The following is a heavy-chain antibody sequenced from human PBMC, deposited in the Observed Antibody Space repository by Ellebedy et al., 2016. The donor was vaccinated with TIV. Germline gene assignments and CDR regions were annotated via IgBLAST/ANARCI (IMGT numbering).Heavy chain of an antibody. J-gene: IGHJ3*02. D-gene: IGHD3-16*01. CDR3: ARHNWGSVVDDAFDI. CDR1: GYSFPSYW. CDR2: IFPGNSDT. Sequence: KVSCKGSGYSFPSYWIGWVRQMPGRGLEWMGIIFPGNSDTRYSPSSQGHVTISADKSINTAYLQWSSLKASDTGMYYCARHNWGSVVDDAFDIWGQGTMVTVSS. V-gene: IGHV5-51*01.